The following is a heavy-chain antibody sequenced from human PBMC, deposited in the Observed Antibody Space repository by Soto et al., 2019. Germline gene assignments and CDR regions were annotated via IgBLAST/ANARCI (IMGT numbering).Heavy chain of an antibody. J-gene: IGHJ4*02. Sequence: GESLKISCKGSGYSFTSYWIGWVRQMPGKGLEWMGIIYPGDSDTRYSPSFQGQVTISADKSISTAYLQWSSLKASDTAMYYCARPILITIGGPGYFDYWGQGTLVTVSS. CDR1: GYSFTSYW. D-gene: IGHD3-9*01. CDR3: ARPILITIGGPGYFDY. CDR2: IYPGDSDT. V-gene: IGHV5-51*01.